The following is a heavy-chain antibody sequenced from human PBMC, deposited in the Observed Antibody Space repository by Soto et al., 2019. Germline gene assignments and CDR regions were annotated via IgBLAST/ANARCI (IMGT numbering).Heavy chain of an antibody. CDR2: IYYTGNN. Sequence: PSETLSLTCTVSGDSISSPHYYWTWIRQPPGKGLEWVGYIYYTGNNFYNPALKSRVAMPVDPSTNQFSLKLASVTDADTAVYFCAREPKQNYDSSPWNGGFDSWGPGTLVTVSS. V-gene: IGHV4-30-4*01. J-gene: IGHJ4*02. D-gene: IGHD3-22*01. CDR3: AREPKQNYDSSPWNGGFDS. CDR1: GDSISSPHYY.